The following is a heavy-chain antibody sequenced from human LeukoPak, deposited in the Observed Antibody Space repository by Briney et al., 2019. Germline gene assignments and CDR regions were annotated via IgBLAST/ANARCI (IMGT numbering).Heavy chain of an antibody. CDR2: IYHSGST. Sequence: SETLSLTCTVSGYSLSSGYYWGWIRQPPGKGLEWIGRIYHSGSTYYNPSLKSRVTISVDTSKNQFSLKLSSVTAGDTAVYYCAREGSHLGVVPNWFDPWGQGTLVTVSS. CDR1: GYSLSSGYY. J-gene: IGHJ5*02. V-gene: IGHV4-38-2*02. CDR3: AREGSHLGVVPNWFDP. D-gene: IGHD2-2*01.